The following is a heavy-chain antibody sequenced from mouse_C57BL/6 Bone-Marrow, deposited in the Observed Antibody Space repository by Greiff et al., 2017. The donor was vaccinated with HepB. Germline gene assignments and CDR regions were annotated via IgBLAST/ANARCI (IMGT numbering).Heavy chain of an antibody. D-gene: IGHD5-1*01. CDR2: INPSTGGT. CDR3: ARGRLSTDFFDY. V-gene: IGHV1-42*01. J-gene: IGHJ2*01. CDR1: GYSFTGYY. Sequence: VQLQQSGPELVKPGASVKISCKASGYSFTGYYKNWVKQSPEKSLEWIGEINPSTGGTTYNQKFKAKATLTVDKSSSTAYMQLKSLTSEDSAVYYCARGRLSTDFFDYWGQGTTLTVSS.